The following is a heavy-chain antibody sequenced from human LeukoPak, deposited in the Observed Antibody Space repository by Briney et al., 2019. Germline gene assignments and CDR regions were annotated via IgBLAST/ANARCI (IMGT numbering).Heavy chain of an antibody. CDR2: ISSSGSTI. Sequence: GGSLRLSCAASGFTFSSYSMNWVRQAPGKGLEWVSSISSSGSTIYYADSVKGRFTISRDNAKNSLYLQMNSLRAEDTAVYYCARDHRRPTGYDILTGYYPEAFDYWGQGTLVTVSS. CDR3: ARDHRRPTGYDILTGYYPEAFDY. D-gene: IGHD3-9*01. CDR1: GFTFSSYS. V-gene: IGHV3-21*04. J-gene: IGHJ4*02.